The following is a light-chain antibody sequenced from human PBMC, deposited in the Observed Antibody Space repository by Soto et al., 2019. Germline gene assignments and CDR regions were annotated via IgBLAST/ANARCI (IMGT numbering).Light chain of an antibody. Sequence: EIVMTQSPATLSVSPGERATLSCRASQSVSSNLAWYQQKPGQAPRLLIYGASTRATGIAARFSGSGSGTEFTLTISSLQSEEFAVYYCQQNNNWPRTFGQGTKVEIK. CDR2: GAS. J-gene: IGKJ1*01. CDR1: QSVSSN. CDR3: QQNNNWPRT. V-gene: IGKV3-15*01.